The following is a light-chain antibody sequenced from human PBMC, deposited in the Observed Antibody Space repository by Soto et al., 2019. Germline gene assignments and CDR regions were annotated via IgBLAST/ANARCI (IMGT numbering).Light chain of an antibody. CDR1: SSDIGAYNS. CDR3: SSYRSSSTDV. Sequence: QSALTQPASVSGFPGQSITISCTGTSSDIGAYNSVCWFQQHPGKAPKLMMYDVSSRASGVSDRFSASKSGNTASLTISGLQTGDEADYYCSSYRSSSTDVFGTGTKLTVL. J-gene: IGLJ1*01. V-gene: IGLV2-14*03. CDR2: DVS.